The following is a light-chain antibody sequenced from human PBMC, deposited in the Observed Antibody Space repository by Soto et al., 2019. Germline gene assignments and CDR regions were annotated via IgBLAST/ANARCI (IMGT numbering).Light chain of an antibody. CDR3: QQYYRTPIT. CDR1: QSVLYSSTNKNY. Sequence: DIVMTQSPDSLAVSLGERATINCKSSQSVLYSSTNKNYLAWYQQKPGQPPKLLIYWASTRQSGVPDRFSGSGSGTDFTLTISSLQAEDVAVYYCQQYYRTPITCGQGTRLEIK. J-gene: IGKJ5*01. V-gene: IGKV4-1*01. CDR2: WAS.